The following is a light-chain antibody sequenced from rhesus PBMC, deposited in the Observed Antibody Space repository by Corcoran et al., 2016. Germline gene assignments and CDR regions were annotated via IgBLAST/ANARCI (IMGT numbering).Light chain of an antibody. CDR2: GVS. CDR1: SSDIGGYNY. V-gene: IGLV2S7*01. Sequence: QSAPTQPPSVSGSPRQSVTISCTGTSSDIGGYNYVSWYQQHPGKAPKFMIYGVSNRPSGVSDRSSGSKSGNTASLTISGLQAEDEADYYCCSYTTSSPFVFGSGTKLTVL. J-gene: IGLJ6*01. CDR3: CSYTTSSPFV.